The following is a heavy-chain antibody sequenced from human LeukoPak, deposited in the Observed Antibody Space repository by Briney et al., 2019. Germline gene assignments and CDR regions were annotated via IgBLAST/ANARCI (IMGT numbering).Heavy chain of an antibody. D-gene: IGHD6-13*01. CDR2: IYSGGST. J-gene: IGHJ6*02. Sequence: GGSLRLSCAASGFTVSSNYMSWVRQAPGKGLEWVSVIYSGGSTYYADSVKGRFTISRDNSKNTLYLQMNSLRAEDTAVYYCARGGIAAAGFGYYYYGMDVWGQGTTATVSS. CDR1: GFTVSSNY. V-gene: IGHV3-53*01. CDR3: ARGGIAAAGFGYYYYGMDV.